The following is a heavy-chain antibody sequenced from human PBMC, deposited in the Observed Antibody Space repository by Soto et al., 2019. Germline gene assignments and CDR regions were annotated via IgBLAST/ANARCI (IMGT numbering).Heavy chain of an antibody. CDR2: ISGSGGST. CDR1: GFTFSSYA. CDR3: AKSGLDVPPYYYYYMDV. J-gene: IGHJ6*03. Sequence: GSLRLSCAASGFTFSSYAMSWVRQAPGKGLEWVSAISGSGGSTYYADSVKGRFTISRDNSKNTLYLQMNSLRAEDTAVYYCAKSGLDVPPYYYYYMDVWGKGTTVTVSS. V-gene: IGHV3-23*01. D-gene: IGHD3-10*01.